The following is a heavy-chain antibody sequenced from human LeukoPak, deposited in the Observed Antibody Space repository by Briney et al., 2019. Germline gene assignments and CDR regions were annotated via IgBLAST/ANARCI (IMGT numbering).Heavy chain of an antibody. CDR1: GYTFTKYA. CDR3: ARDGPFGFYYYGMDV. Sequence: ASVKVSCKASGYTFTKYAMNWVRQAPGQGLEWMGWINAGNGNTKYSQKFQGRVTITRDTSASTAYMELSSLRSEDTAVYYCARDGPFGFYYYGMDVWGQGTTVTVSS. V-gene: IGHV1-3*01. CDR2: INAGNGNT. D-gene: IGHD3-16*01. J-gene: IGHJ6*02.